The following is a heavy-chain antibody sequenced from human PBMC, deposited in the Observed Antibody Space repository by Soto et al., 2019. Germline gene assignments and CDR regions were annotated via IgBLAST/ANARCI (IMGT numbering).Heavy chain of an antibody. V-gene: IGHV3-7*03. J-gene: IGHJ6*02. CDR3: ARDMSGGTYNYYYGMDV. CDR1: GFTFSSYW. Sequence: GGSLRLSCAASGFTFSSYWMSWVRQAPGKGLEWVANIKQDGSEKYYVDSVKGRFTISRDNAKNSLYLQMNSLRADDTAVYYCARDMSGGTYNYYYGMDVWGQGTLVTVSS. CDR2: IKQDGSEK. D-gene: IGHD1-26*01.